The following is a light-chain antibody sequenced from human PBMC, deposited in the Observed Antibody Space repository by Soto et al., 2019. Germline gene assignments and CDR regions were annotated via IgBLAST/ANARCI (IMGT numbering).Light chain of an antibody. CDR2: GAS. J-gene: IGKJ4*01. V-gene: IGKV3-15*01. Sequence: EIVMTQSPATLSVSPGERATLSCRASQSVNNNLAWYQQKPGQGPRLLIYGASTKATGVPARFSGGGSGTEFSLTISSLQSEDFAVYYCQQYNLWVTFGGGTKVEIK. CDR1: QSVNNN. CDR3: QQYNLWVT.